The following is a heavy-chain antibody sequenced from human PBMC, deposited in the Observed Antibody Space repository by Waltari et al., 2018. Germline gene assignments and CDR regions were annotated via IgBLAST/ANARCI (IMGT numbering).Heavy chain of an antibody. CDR1: GFPFSDYW. J-gene: IGHJ4*02. Sequence: EVQLVESGGGLVQPGGSLRLSCAASGFPFSDYWRPWVRQVPGKGLVWVSRIHKDGTITSYADSVRGRFAISRDNAKNTVYLHMNSLRAEDTALYFCARELAWAGYYGLDYWGQGTLVTVSS. CDR3: ARELAWAGYYGLDY. V-gene: IGHV3-74*01. CDR2: IHKDGTIT. D-gene: IGHD3-9*01.